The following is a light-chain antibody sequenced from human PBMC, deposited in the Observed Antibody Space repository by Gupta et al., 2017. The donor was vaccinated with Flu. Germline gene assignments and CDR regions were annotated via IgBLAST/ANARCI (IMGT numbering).Light chain of an antibody. CDR1: SSNIGSNT. Sequence: PSAAGTPGQRVTISCSGSSSNIGSNTVNWYQQLPGTAPKLLIYSNNQRPSGVPDRFSGSKSGTSASLAISGLQSEDEADYYCAAWDDSLNGLWVFGGGTKLTVL. CDR2: SNN. CDR3: AAWDDSLNGLWV. V-gene: IGLV1-44*01. J-gene: IGLJ3*02.